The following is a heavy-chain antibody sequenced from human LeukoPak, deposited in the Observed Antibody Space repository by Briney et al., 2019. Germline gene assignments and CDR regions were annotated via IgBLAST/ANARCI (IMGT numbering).Heavy chain of an antibody. D-gene: IGHD2-21*02. V-gene: IGHV4-39*02. J-gene: IGHJ4*02. CDR2: IHYGGTT. CDR3: TRDIGDFVSDF. CDR1: GGSIGSGYY. Sequence: SETLSLTCTVSGGSIGSGYYWAWIRQPPGKGLEWIGSIHYGGTTHYNPSLQSRVTISADTSKNQSALDLRSVTAADTAVYYCTRDIGDFVSDFWGQGTLVIVSS.